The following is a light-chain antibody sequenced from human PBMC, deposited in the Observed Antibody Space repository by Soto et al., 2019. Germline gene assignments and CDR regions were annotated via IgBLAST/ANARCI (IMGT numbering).Light chain of an antibody. CDR3: QTYDSSLSGVV. CDR1: SSNIGAGYD. V-gene: IGLV1-40*01. Sequence: QSVRTQPPSVSGAPGQRVTISCTGSSSNIGAGYDVHWYQQFPGTAPKLLIYVNTNRPSGVPDRFSGSKSGTSASLAITGLQAEDEADYYCQTYDSSLSGVVFGEGTQLTVL. J-gene: IGLJ2*01. CDR2: VNT.